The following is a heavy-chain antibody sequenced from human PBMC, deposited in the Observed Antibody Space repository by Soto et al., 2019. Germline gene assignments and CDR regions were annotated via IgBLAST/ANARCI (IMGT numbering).Heavy chain of an antibody. Sequence: PGGSLRLSCAASGFTFSSYDMNWVRQAPGKGLEWVSRISTSGGSIYYADSVKGRFTISRDNAKNSLYLQINSLRAADTAVYYCVRDNGGMDVCGPGSTVTVSS. CDR3: VRDNGGMDV. CDR2: ISTSGGSI. V-gene: IGHV3-48*03. CDR1: GFTFSSYD. J-gene: IGHJ6*02.